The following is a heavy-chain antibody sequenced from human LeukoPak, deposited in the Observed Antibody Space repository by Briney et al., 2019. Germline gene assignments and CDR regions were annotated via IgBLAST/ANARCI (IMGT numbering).Heavy chain of an antibody. Sequence: GGSLRLSCAASGFTFSSYAMSWVRQAPGKGLEWVSAISGSGGSTYYADSVKGRFTISRDNSKNTLYLQMNSLRAEDTAVYYCAKRVVVVPAASREYYFDYWGQGTPVTVSS. CDR3: AKRVVVVPAASREYYFDY. V-gene: IGHV3-23*01. J-gene: IGHJ4*02. CDR2: ISGSGGST. CDR1: GFTFSSYA. D-gene: IGHD2-2*01.